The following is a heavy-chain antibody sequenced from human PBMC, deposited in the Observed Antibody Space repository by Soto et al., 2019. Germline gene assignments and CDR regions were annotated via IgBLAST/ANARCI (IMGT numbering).Heavy chain of an antibody. D-gene: IGHD5-18*01. Sequence: ASVKVSCKASGYTFTSYAMHCVRQAPGQGLEWMGWISAYNGNTNYAQKLQGRVTMTTDTSTSTAYMELRSLRSDDTAVYYCARAWGYSYGFDPWGQGTLVTVSS. CDR1: GYTFTSYA. CDR2: ISAYNGNT. V-gene: IGHV1-18*01. CDR3: ARAWGYSYGFDP. J-gene: IGHJ5*02.